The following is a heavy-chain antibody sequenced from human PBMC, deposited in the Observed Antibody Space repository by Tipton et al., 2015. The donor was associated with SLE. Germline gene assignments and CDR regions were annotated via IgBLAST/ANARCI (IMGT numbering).Heavy chain of an antibody. V-gene: IGHV3-53*05. J-gene: IGHJ6*02. CDR1: GFTVRSNY. CDR3: ARGTGRFYYYYGMDV. CDR2: MYRDGTT. D-gene: IGHD2-8*02. Sequence: SLRLSCAASGFTVRSNYMSWVRQPPGKGLEWVSVMYRDGTTYYADFVQGRFTVYRDDSKDTLYLQMYTLKPEDTAVYYCARGTGRFYYYYGMDVWGQGTSVTVSS.